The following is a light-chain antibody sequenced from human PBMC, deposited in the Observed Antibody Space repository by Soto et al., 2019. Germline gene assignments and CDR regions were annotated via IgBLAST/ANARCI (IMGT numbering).Light chain of an antibody. Sequence: QSVLTQPASVSGSPRQSITISCTGTSSDVGGYNYVSWYQQHPGKAPKLMIYAVSNRPSGVSNRFSGSKSGNTASLTISGLQAEDEADYYCSSYTSSTSVAFGGGTKVTVL. V-gene: IGLV2-14*01. CDR1: SSDVGGYNY. J-gene: IGLJ2*01. CDR2: AVS. CDR3: SSYTSSTSVA.